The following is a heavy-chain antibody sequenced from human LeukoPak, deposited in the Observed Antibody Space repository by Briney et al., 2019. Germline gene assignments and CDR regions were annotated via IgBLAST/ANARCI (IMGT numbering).Heavy chain of an antibody. D-gene: IGHD2-15*01. J-gene: IGHJ5*02. V-gene: IGHV1-2*06. CDR2: INPNSGGT. Sequence: ASVKVSCKASGYTFTGYYMHWVRQAPGQGLEWMGRINPNSGGTNYAQKFQGRVTMTRDTSISTAYMELSRLRSDDTAVYYCATATTYCSGGSCYVGSWFDPWGQGTLATVSS. CDR3: ATATTYCSGGSCYVGSWFDP. CDR1: GYTFTGYY.